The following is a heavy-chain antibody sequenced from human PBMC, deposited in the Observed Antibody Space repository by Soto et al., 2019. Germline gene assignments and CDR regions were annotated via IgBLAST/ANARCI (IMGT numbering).Heavy chain of an antibody. CDR2: IIPIFGTA. Sequence: QVQLVQSGAEVKKPGSSVKVSCKASGGTFSSYAISWVRQAPGQGLEWMGGIIPIFGTANYAQKFQGRVTITADDSTSTAYMELSSLRSEDTAVYYCARDGRGYGDYGIGFFDYWGQGTLVTVSS. CDR3: ARDGRGYGDYGIGFFDY. CDR1: GGTFSSYA. D-gene: IGHD4-17*01. J-gene: IGHJ4*02. V-gene: IGHV1-69*01.